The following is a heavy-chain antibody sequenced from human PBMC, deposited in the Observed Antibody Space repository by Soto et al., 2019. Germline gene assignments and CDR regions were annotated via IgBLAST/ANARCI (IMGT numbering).Heavy chain of an antibody. CDR3: ATDIPPGYYDSSGFKNN. J-gene: IGHJ4*02. CDR1: GYTLTELS. D-gene: IGHD3-22*01. CDR2: FDPEDGET. V-gene: IGHV1-24*01. Sequence: ASVKVSCKVSGYTLTELSMHWVRQAPGKGLEWMGGFDPEDGETIYAQKFQGRVTMTEDTSTDTAYMELSSLRSEDTAVYYCATDIPPGYYDSSGFKNNWGQGTLVTVSS.